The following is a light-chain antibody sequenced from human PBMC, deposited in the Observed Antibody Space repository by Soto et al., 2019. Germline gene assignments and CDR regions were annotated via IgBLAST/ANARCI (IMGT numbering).Light chain of an antibody. CDR2: GAS. CDR1: QRVSSN. CDR3: QQYNNWPPYT. Sequence: EIVMTQSPASLSVSPGERATLSCRASQRVSSNLAWYQQKPGQAPRLLIYGASTRATGIPARFSGSGSGTEFTLTISSQQSEDFALYYCQQYNNWPPYTFGQGTKLEIK. J-gene: IGKJ2*01. V-gene: IGKV3-15*01.